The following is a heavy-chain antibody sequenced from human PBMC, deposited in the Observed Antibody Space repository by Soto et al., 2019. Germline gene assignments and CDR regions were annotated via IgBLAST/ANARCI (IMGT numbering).Heavy chain of an antibody. CDR1: GGSFSGYY. J-gene: IGHJ4*02. CDR3: ARGGRVIVVVAATGSTFDY. V-gene: IGHV4-34*01. D-gene: IGHD2-15*01. CDR2: INHSGSP. Sequence: QVQLQQWGAGLLKPSETLSLTCAVYGGSFSGYYWSWIRQPPGKGLEWIGEINHSGSPNYNPSLKSRVTISVGTSKNQFSLKLSSVTAADTAVYYCARGGRVIVVVAATGSTFDYWGQGTLVTVSS.